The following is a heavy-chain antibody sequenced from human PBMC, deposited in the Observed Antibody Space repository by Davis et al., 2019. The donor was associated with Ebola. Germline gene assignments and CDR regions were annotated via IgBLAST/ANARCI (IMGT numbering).Heavy chain of an antibody. CDR3: ARGAITIFGVVTDYYYYYGMDV. CDR2: IYYSGST. D-gene: IGHD3-3*01. CDR1: GGSISSYY. V-gene: IGHV4-59*08. J-gene: IGHJ6*02. Sequence: PSETLSLTCTVSGGSISSYYWSWIRQPPGKGLEWIGYIYYSGSTNYNPSLKSRVTISVDTSKNQFSLKLSSVTAADTAVYYCARGAITIFGVVTDYYYYYGMDVWGQGTTVTVSS.